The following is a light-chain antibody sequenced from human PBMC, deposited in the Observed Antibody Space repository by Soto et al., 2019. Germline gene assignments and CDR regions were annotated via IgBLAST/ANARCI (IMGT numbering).Light chain of an antibody. J-gene: IGLJ2*01. V-gene: IGLV2-14*01. CDR1: SSDVGAYNF. Sequence: QSALTQPASVSGSPGQSITISCTGTSSDVGAYNFVSWYQQHPGKAPKVMIYDVSNRPSGVSNRFSGSKSGNTASLTISGLQAEDEADYYCSSYARSSTLVVFGGGTKVTVL. CDR2: DVS. CDR3: SSYARSSTLVV.